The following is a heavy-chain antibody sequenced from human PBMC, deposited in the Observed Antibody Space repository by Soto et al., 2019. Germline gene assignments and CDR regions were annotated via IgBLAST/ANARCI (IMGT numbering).Heavy chain of an antibody. Sequence: EVQLLESGGGLVQPGGSLRLSCAASGFTFSSYAMSWVRQAPGKGLEWVSAVSGSGGSTYYADPAKGRFTISRDNSKNTLYLQMNSMRAEDTAVYSCATENGYSSSWFEFDYWGQGPLVTVSS. J-gene: IGHJ4*02. CDR2: VSGSGGST. CDR1: GFTFSSYA. V-gene: IGHV3-23*01. D-gene: IGHD6-13*01. CDR3: ATENGYSSSWFEFDY.